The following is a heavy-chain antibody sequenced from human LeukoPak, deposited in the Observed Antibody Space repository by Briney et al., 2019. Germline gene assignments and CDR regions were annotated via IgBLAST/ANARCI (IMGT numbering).Heavy chain of an antibody. V-gene: IGHV4-39*01. CDR1: GGSISSSSYY. J-gene: IGHJ4*02. CDR2: IYYSGST. CDR3: ARLRYSYASH. D-gene: IGHD5-18*01. Sequence: SETLSLTCTVSGGSISSSSYYWGWIRQPPGKGLEWIGSIYYSGSTYYNPSLKSRVTISVNTSKNQFSLKLSSVTAADTAVYYCARLRYSYASHWGQGTLVTVSS.